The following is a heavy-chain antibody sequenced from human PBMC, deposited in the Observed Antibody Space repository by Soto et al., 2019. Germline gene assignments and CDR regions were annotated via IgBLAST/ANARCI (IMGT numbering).Heavy chain of an antibody. CDR3: ARDAGTDFNNYGPQFDY. CDR1: GFTFSNYA. CDR2: IGAAGST. J-gene: IGHJ4*02. D-gene: IGHD1-1*01. V-gene: IGHV3-13*01. Sequence: GGSLRLSCAASGFTFSNYAMHWVRQPTGKGLEWVSGIGAAGSTYYADSVNGRFTISRDNSKNTLYLQMNSLRVEDTAVYYCARDAGTDFNNYGPQFDYWGQRTLVTVSS.